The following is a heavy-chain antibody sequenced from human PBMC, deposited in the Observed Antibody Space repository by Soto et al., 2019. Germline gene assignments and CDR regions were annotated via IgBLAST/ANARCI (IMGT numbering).Heavy chain of an antibody. D-gene: IGHD3-10*01. J-gene: IGHJ3*02. Sequence: EVQLVESGGGLVQPGRSLRLSCAASGFTFDDYAMHWVRQAPGKGLEWVSGSSWNSGSIGYADSVKGRFTISRDNAKNSLYLQMNSLRAEDTALYYCAKDIRWFGELNDAFDIWGQGTMVTVSS. CDR3: AKDIRWFGELNDAFDI. CDR2: SSWNSGSI. V-gene: IGHV3-9*01. CDR1: GFTFDDYA.